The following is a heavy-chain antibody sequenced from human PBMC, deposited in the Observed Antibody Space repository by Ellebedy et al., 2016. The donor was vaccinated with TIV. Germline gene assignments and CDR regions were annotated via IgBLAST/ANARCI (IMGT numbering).Heavy chain of an antibody. D-gene: IGHD1-26*01. J-gene: IGHJ4*02. Sequence: ASVKVSCKASRYTFTRYYMHWVRQAPGQGLEWTCWINPHRGATNYAQKFQGWVTMTRDTSISTAYMELSRLRADDTAVYYCAGDGGSYSDFDYWGQGTLVTVSS. V-gene: IGHV1-2*04. CDR3: AGDGGSYSDFDY. CDR2: INPHRGAT. CDR1: RYTFTRYY.